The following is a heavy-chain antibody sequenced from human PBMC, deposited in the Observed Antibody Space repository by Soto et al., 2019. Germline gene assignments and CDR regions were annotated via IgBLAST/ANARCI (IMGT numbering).Heavy chain of an antibody. J-gene: IGHJ4*02. CDR2: ISYSGST. V-gene: IGHV4-30-4*01. CDR1: GDSMNNTDYF. CDR3: ARDRAHLNETSGRRDF. Sequence: QVQLQESGPGLVKPSQTLSLTCSVSGDSMNNTDYFWTWIRQPPGKGLQWIGYISYSGSTFYNPSLKTRLIMSVETSKNQFSVRLRSVTAADTDVYYCARDRAHLNETSGRRDFWGQGMLFTVSS. D-gene: IGHD3-22*01.